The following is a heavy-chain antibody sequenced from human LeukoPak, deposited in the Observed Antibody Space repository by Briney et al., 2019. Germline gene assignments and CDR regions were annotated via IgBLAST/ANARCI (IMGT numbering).Heavy chain of an antibody. CDR1: GFTFSSYS. CDR3: AKEGLPSWAFEN. V-gene: IGHV3-48*01. D-gene: IGHD4-11*01. Sequence: PGGSLRLSCAASGFTFSSYSMNWVRQAPGKGLEWVSYISSSSSTIYYADSVKGRFTISRDNSKNTLYLQMNSLRVEDTAIYYCAKEGLPSWAFENWGQGTMVTVSS. CDR2: ISSSSSTI. J-gene: IGHJ3*02.